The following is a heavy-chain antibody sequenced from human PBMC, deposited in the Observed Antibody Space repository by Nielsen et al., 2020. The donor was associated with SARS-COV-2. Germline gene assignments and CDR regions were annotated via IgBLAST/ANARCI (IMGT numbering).Heavy chain of an antibody. CDR1: GFTFDDYA. Sequence: GGSLRLSCAASGFTFDDYAMHWVRQAPGKGLEWVSGISWNSGSIGYADSVKGRFTISRDNSKNTLYLQMNSLRAEDTAVYYCARAFGVVTPYYFDYWGQGTLVTVSS. CDR3: ARAFGVVTPYYFDY. J-gene: IGHJ4*02. V-gene: IGHV3-9*01. CDR2: ISWNSGSI. D-gene: IGHD3-3*01.